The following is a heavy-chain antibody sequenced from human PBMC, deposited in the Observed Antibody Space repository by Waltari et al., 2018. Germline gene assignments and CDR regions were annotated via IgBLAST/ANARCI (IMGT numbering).Heavy chain of an antibody. J-gene: IGHJ4*02. CDR3: ARKLSSGWDDF. CDR2: IYSGGTS. V-gene: IGHV3-53*01. D-gene: IGHD6-19*01. Sequence: EVQLVESGGGLIQPGGSLRLSCAASGFTVSSNYMGWVRQAPGKGLEWVSIIYSGGTSYYGDSVKGRFTISRDNSKNTLYLQMNSLRAEDTAVYYCARKLSSGWDDFWGQGTLVTVSS. CDR1: GFTVSSNY.